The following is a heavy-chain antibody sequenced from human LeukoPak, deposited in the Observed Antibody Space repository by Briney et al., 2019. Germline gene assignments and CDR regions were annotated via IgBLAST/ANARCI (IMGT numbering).Heavy chain of an antibody. Sequence: SETLSLTCTVSGGSISSYYWSWIRQPAGKGLEWIGRIYSTGSTNYNPSLKSRVTISVDTSKNQFSLKLSSVTAADTAVYYCARGSSPLPAAIYPFDYWGQGTLVTVSS. V-gene: IGHV4-4*07. J-gene: IGHJ4*02. D-gene: IGHD2-2*01. CDR2: IYSTGST. CDR1: GGSISSYY. CDR3: ARGSSPLPAAIYPFDY.